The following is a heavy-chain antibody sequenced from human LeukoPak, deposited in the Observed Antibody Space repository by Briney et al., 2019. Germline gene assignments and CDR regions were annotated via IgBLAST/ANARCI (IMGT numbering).Heavy chain of an antibody. CDR3: ARASSGYGFYSNY. V-gene: IGHV3-48*01. CDR2: ITSSSNSI. J-gene: IGHJ4*02. CDR1: GFNFSTYT. Sequence: PGGSLRLSCAASGFNFSTYTMNWVRQAPGKGLEWLSYITSSSNSIYYADSVKGRFTISRDNAKNSLYLQMDSLRAEDTAVYYCARASSGYGFYSNYWGQGTLVTVPS. D-gene: IGHD3-22*01.